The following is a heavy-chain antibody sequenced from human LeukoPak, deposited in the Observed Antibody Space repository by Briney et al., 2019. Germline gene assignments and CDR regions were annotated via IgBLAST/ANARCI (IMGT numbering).Heavy chain of an antibody. J-gene: IGHJ4*02. CDR1: GFTFSSYG. V-gene: IGHV3-23*01. Sequence: GGSLRLSCAASGFTFSSYGMSWVRQAPGKGLQWVSVIIGSGSSTYYADSVKGRFTISRDNARNTLYLQMNSLRAEDTAVYYCAKAREQWLPAHPFDYWGQGTLVTVSS. CDR3: AKAREQWLPAHPFDY. D-gene: IGHD6-19*01. CDR2: IIGSGSST.